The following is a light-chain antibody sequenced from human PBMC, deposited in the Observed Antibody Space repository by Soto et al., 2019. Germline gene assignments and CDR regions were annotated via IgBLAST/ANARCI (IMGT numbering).Light chain of an antibody. Sequence: SYELTQSPSESVAPGQTARISCGGNNIGGKAVHWYQQKPGQAPVLVLHDDSDRPSGIPERFSGSNSGNTATLTISRVEAGDEADYYCQVWDSSVVVFGGGTKLTVL. V-gene: IGLV3-21*02. J-gene: IGLJ2*01. CDR1: NIGGKA. CDR3: QVWDSSVVV. CDR2: DDS.